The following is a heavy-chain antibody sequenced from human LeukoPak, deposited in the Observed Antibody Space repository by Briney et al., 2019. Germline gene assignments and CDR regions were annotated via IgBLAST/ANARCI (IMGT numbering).Heavy chain of an antibody. J-gene: IGHJ4*02. CDR3: ARDADYYGSGSYVYFDY. Sequence: SVKVCCKASGGTFSRYAISWVRQAPGQGLEWMGRIIPILGIANYAQKFQGRVTITADKSTSTAYMELSSLRSEDTAVYYCARDADYYGSGSYVYFDYWGQGALVTVSS. D-gene: IGHD3-10*01. CDR1: GGTFSRYA. CDR2: IIPILGIA. V-gene: IGHV1-69*04.